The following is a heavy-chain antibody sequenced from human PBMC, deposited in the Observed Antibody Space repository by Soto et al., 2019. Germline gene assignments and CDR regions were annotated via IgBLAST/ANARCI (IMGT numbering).Heavy chain of an antibody. CDR3: ASSKSGGSYYFDY. CDR2: IYHGGST. J-gene: IGHJ4*02. Sequence: QVQLQESGPGLVKPSGTLSLTCAVSGGSISSTDWWSWVRQPPGKGLEWIGAIYHGGSTNYNPSLKSLVTISADRSKNQFSLKLTSVTAADTAVYYCASSKSGGSYYFDYWGQGTLVTVSS. CDR1: GGSISSTDW. V-gene: IGHV4-4*02. D-gene: IGHD1-26*01.